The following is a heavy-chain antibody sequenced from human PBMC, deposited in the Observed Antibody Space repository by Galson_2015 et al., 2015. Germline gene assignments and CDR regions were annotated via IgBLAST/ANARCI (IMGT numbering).Heavy chain of an antibody. CDR1: GDSVSSDSAD. Sequence: CAISGDSVSSDSADWNWIRQPHSRGLEWLGRTYYRNKWYNAYAVSVKSRITINPDTSKNQFRLQLNSLTPEDTAVYYCARAPYYDVWSGPQGGMDVWGQGTTVTVSS. CDR3: ARAPYYDVWSGPQGGMDV. J-gene: IGHJ6*02. CDR2: TYYRNKWYN. D-gene: IGHD3-3*01. V-gene: IGHV6-1*01.